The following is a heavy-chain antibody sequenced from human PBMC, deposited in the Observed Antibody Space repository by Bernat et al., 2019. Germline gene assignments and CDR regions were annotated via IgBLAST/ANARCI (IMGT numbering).Heavy chain of an antibody. J-gene: IGHJ4*02. CDR2: ISYDGSNK. CDR3: AKDLYDFWSGYYTNAGDY. V-gene: IGHV3-30*18. D-gene: IGHD3-3*01. Sequence: QVQLVGSGGGVVQPGRSLRLSCAASGFTFSSYGMHWVRQAPGKGLEWVAVISYDGSNKYYADSVKGRFTISRDNSKNTLYLQMNSLRAEDTAVYYCAKDLYDFWSGYYTNAGDYWGQGTLVTVSS. CDR1: GFTFSSYG.